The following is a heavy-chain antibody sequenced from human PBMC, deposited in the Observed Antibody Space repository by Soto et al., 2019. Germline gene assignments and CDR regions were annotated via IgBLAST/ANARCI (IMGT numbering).Heavy chain of an antibody. V-gene: IGHV1-46*01. J-gene: IGHJ5*02. D-gene: IGHD2-15*01. Sequence: PLCGGTSYAQKFQGRVTMTRDTSTSTVYMELSSLRSEDTAVYYCARDDCSGGSCYSHTWFDPWGQGTLVTVSS. CDR3: ARDDCSGGSCYSHTWFDP. CDR2: PLCGGT.